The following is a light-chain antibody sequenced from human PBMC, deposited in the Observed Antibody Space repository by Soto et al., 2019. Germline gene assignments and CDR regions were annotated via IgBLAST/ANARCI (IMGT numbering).Light chain of an antibody. CDR1: SSDVGGYNY. V-gene: IGLV2-14*03. CDR3: SSYTSSSTRV. CDR2: DVS. J-gene: IGLJ1*01. Sequence: QSALPQPASVSGAPGQSITISCPGNSSDVGGYNYVSWYQQHPGKAPKLMIYDVSNRPSGVSNRFSGSKSGNTASLTISGLQTGDEADYYCSSYTSSSTRVFGTGTKVTVL.